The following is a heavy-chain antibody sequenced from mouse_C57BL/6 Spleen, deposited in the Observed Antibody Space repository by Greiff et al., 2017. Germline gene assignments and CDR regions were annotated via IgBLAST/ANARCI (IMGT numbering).Heavy chain of an antibody. Sequence: EVQLQQSGAELVRPGASVKLSCTASGFNIKDYYMHWVKQRPEQGLEWIGRIDPEDGDTEYAPEFQGKATMTADTTSNTAYLQLSSLTTEDTSVYYRTKGNTTGYYAMDYWGQRTSVTVSS. CDR1: GFNIKDYY. D-gene: IGHD2-12*01. CDR3: TKGNTTGYYAMDY. V-gene: IGHV14-1*01. J-gene: IGHJ4*01. CDR2: IDPEDGDT.